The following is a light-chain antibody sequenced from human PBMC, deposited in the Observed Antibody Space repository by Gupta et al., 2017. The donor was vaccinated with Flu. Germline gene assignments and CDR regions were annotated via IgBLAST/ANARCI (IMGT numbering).Light chain of an antibody. J-gene: IGKJ3*01. CDR2: WAS. Sequence: IVMTQSPDSLSVSLRDRATINCKSSQSVLYSSNNKNYLAWYQQKPGQPPKVLIYWASTRESAVPDRFSGSGSGTDFTLTISSLHAEDVTVYYCQQNDSSPPTFGPGTKVDIK. V-gene: IGKV4-1*01. CDR3: QQNDSSPPT. CDR1: QSVLYSSNNKNY.